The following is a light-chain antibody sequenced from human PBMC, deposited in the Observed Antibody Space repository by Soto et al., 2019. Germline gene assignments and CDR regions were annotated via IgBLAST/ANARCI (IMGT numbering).Light chain of an antibody. CDR2: EVS. CDR3: SSYEGSDNFV. CDR1: SSDVGANNDY. J-gene: IGLJ1*01. Sequence: VLTQPPSASGSPGQSVTISCTGTSSDVGANNDYVSWYQQHPGKVPKLMIYEVSKRPPGVPDRFSGSKSGNTASLTVSGLQADDEADYYCSSYEGSDNFVFGTGTKVTVL. V-gene: IGLV2-8*01.